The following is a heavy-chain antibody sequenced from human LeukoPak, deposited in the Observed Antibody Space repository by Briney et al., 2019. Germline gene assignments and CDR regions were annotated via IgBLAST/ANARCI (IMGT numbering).Heavy chain of an antibody. V-gene: IGHV3-30*18. D-gene: IGHD4-23*01. Sequence: GRSLRLSCAASGFTFSSYGMHWVRQAPGKGLEWVAVISFDGSNKYYADSVKGRFTISRDNVKNTLYLQMNSLRAEDTAVYYCAKDDLQFYGGNWGFDYWGQGTLVTVSS. J-gene: IGHJ4*02. CDR3: AKDDLQFYGGNWGFDY. CDR1: GFTFSSYG. CDR2: ISFDGSNK.